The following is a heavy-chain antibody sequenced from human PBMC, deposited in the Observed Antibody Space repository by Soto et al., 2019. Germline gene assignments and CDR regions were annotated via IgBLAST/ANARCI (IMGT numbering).Heavy chain of an antibody. CDR2: INAGNGDT. CDR3: ARSLADYSNLDH. Sequence: VSLKVSCKAPGYTFTAYSIHWVRQAPGQGLEWMGRINAGNGDTVYSQKFQDRVTVTRDTSATTVYVELNSLTSEDTAVFFCARSLADYSNLDHWGRGTLVTVSS. CDR1: GYTFTAYS. V-gene: IGHV1-3*01. J-gene: IGHJ4*02. D-gene: IGHD4-4*01.